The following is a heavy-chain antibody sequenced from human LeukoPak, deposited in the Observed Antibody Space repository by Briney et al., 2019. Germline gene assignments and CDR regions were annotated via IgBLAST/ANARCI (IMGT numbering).Heavy chain of an antibody. D-gene: IGHD2-15*01. CDR3: ARVGRVVGQPVFDY. Sequence: ASVKVSCKASGGTFSSYAISWMRQAPGQGLEWMGGIIPIFGTANYAQKFQGRVTITADESTSTAYMELSSLRSEDTAVYYCARVGRVVGQPVFDYWGQGTLVTVSS. V-gene: IGHV1-69*13. J-gene: IGHJ4*02. CDR1: GGTFSSYA. CDR2: IIPIFGTA.